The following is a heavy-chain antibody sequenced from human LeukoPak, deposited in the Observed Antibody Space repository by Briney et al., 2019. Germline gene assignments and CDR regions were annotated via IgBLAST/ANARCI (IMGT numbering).Heavy chain of an antibody. V-gene: IGHV1-8*01. CDR3: TRGSLSGSSRDY. D-gene: IGHD1-26*01. CDR2: MNPYTGDT. J-gene: IGHJ4*02. CDR1: VYTFTGYD. Sequence: ASVKVSCTASVYTFTGYDINWVRQATGQGLEWMGWMNPYTGDTGYAQKFQGRVTMTRNASVDTAYMELSGLRSEDTAVYYCTRGSLSGSSRDYWGQGTLVTVSS.